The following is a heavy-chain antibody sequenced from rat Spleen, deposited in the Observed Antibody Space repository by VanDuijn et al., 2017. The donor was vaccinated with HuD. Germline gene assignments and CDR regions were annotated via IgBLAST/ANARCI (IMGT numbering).Heavy chain of an antibody. Sequence: QVQLRESGPGLVQPSQTLSLTCTVSGFSLISYAVNWVRQPPGKGLEWMGVIWTGGSTAYNSLLKSRLSISRDTSKSQVFLKMNSLQTEDTATYYCARDHYPGNEEVMDAWGQGASVTVSS. CDR2: IWTGGST. D-gene: IGHD1-4*01. CDR3: ARDHYPGNEEVMDA. V-gene: IGHV2-15*01. J-gene: IGHJ4*01. CDR1: GFSLISYA.